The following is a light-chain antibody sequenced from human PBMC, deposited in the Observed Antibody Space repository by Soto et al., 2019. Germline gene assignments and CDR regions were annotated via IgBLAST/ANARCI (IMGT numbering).Light chain of an antibody. CDR3: VAWDDSLRCAI. V-gene: IGLV1-47*01. CDR1: SSNIGNNL. CDR2: ANS. J-gene: IGLJ7*01. Sequence: QSVLTQPPSASGTPGQSVIISCSGSSSNIGNNLVYWYQQVPGMAPKLLIYANSQRPSGVPDRFSGSKSGTSASLAISGLRSEDEADYYCVAWDDSLRCAIFGGGTQLTVL.